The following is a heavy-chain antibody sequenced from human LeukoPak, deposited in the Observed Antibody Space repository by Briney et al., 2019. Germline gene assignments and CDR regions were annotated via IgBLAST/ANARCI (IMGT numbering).Heavy chain of an antibody. J-gene: IGHJ4*02. CDR3: ARDTTGSSLGY. CDR1: GGSISSGSYY. CDR2: IYTSGST. V-gene: IGHV4-61*02. D-gene: IGHD1-26*01. Sequence: SETLSLTCTVSGGSISSGSYYWSWIRQPAGKGLEWIGRIYTSGSTNYNPSLKSRVTISVDTSKNQFSLKLSSVTAADTAVYYCARDTTGSSLGYWGQGTLVTVSS.